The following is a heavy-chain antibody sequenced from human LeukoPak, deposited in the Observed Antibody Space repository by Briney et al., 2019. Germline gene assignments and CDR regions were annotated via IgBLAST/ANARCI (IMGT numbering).Heavy chain of an antibody. D-gene: IGHD2-2*01. J-gene: IGHJ4*02. CDR2: IYHSGST. Sequence: PSQTLSLTCAVSNGSISSDGYSWSWIRQPPGKGLEWIGYIYHSGSTFYNPSLKSRVTISLDRSKNQFSLKLSSVTAADTAVYYCATWGVVVPAGIDYWGQGTLVTVSS. CDR3: ATWGVVVPAGIDY. V-gene: IGHV4-30-2*01. CDR1: NGSISSDGYS.